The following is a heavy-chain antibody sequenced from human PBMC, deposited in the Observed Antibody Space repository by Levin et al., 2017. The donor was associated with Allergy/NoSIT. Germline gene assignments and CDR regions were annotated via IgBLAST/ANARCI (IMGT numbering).Heavy chain of an antibody. CDR2: ISSSGSTI. J-gene: IGHJ2*01. D-gene: IGHD2-2*01. V-gene: IGHV3-48*03. CDR3: ATGAFHSTRSGSYWYFDL. Sequence: GESLKISCAASGFTFSNYELNWVRQAPGKGLEWVSYISSSGSTIYYADSVRGRFTISRDNAKNSLYLQMNRLRAADTAVYYCATGAFHSTRSGSYWYFDLWGRGTLVTVSS. CDR1: GFTFSNYE.